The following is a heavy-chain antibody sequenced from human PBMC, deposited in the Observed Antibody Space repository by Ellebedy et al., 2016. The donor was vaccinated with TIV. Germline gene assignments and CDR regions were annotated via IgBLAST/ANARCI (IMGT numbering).Heavy chain of an antibody. D-gene: IGHD2-8*01. J-gene: IGHJ6*02. Sequence: GESLKISCAAPGFTFRYCWMHWVRQAPGKGLVWVSRLRFDGSITNYADSVRGRFTVSRDNAKNTVYLQMDSLRDKDTAVYYCARGIRDQYAVDVWGQGTTVTVSS. CDR2: LRFDGSIT. CDR1: GFTFRYCW. V-gene: IGHV3-74*01. CDR3: ARGIRDQYAVDV.